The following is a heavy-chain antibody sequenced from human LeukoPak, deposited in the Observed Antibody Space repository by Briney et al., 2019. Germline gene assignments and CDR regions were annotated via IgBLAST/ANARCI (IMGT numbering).Heavy chain of an antibody. D-gene: IGHD6-13*01. V-gene: IGHV7-4-1*02. Sequence: ASVKVSCKASGYAFTDYAMNWVRQAPGQGPEWMGLINTNTGNPTYAQGFTGRFVFSLDTSVSTAYLQISSLKAEDTAMYYCARPVSSSRSWGAFDIWGQGTLVTVSS. CDR1: GYAFTDYA. CDR2: INTNTGNP. J-gene: IGHJ3*02. CDR3: ARPVSSSRSWGAFDI.